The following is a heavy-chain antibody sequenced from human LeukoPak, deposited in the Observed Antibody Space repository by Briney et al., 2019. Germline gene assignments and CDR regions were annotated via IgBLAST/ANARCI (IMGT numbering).Heavy chain of an antibody. CDR2: IYYSGST. CDR3: ARDQYCSSTSCHGWFDP. V-gene: IGHV4-59*01. J-gene: IGHJ5*02. D-gene: IGHD2-2*01. Sequence: SETLSLTCTVSGGSISSYYWSWIRQPPGKGLEWIGYIYYSGSTNYNPSLKSRVTISVDTSKDQFSLKLSSVTAADTAAYYCARDQYCSSTSCHGWFDPWGQGTLVTVSS. CDR1: GGSISSYY.